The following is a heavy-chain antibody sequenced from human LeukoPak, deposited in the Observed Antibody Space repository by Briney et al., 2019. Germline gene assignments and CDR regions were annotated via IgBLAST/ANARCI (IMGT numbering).Heavy chain of an antibody. Sequence: PGGSLRLSCAASGFTFSSDAMHWVRQAPGKGLEWVAVISHDGNNQYYVDSVKGRFTISRDNAKNSLYLQMNSLRAEDTAVYYCARDKGGYDPPGDNWFDPWGQGTLVTVSS. CDR3: ARDKGGYDPPGDNWFDP. D-gene: IGHD5-12*01. CDR2: ISHDGNNQ. V-gene: IGHV3-30-3*01. CDR1: GFTFSSDA. J-gene: IGHJ5*02.